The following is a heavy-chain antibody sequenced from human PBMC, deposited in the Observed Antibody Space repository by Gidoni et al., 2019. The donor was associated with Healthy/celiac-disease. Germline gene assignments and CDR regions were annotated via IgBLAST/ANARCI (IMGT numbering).Heavy chain of an antibody. D-gene: IGHD2-2*02. CDR2: INAGNGNT. CDR1: GYTFTSYA. CDR3: ARDADPLRYCSSTSCYIANWFDP. V-gene: IGHV1-3*01. J-gene: IGHJ5*02. Sequence: QVQLVQSGAEVKKPGASVKVSCKASGYTFTSYAMHWVRQAPGQRLEWMGWINAGNGNTKYSQKFQGRVTITRDTSASTAYMELSSLRSEDTAVYYCARDADPLRYCSSTSCYIANWFDPWGQGTLVTVSS.